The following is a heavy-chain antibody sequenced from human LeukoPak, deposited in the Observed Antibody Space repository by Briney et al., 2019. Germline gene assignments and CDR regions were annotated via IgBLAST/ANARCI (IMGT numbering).Heavy chain of an antibody. J-gene: IGHJ4*02. CDR3: ARVFDS. CDR1: GGSISTYY. V-gene: IGHV4-4*09. CDR2: IHASGPT. Sequence: SETLSLTCTVSGGSISTYYWSWIRRPPGKGLEWIAYIHASGPTNYNPSLKSRITISVDTSKNQFSLKLTSVTAADTAVYYCARVFDSWGQGTLVTVSS.